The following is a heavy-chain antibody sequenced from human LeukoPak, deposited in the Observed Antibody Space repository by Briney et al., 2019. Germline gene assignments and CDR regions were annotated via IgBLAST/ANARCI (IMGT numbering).Heavy chain of an antibody. J-gene: IGHJ4*02. CDR3: AIHTMVRGVTPTDY. Sequence: GGSLRLSCAASGFTFSTYGMSWVRQAPGKGLEWVSAISTNGATTYYTESVKGRFTISRDNSKNTLYLQMNSLRAEDTAVYYCAIHTMVRGVTPTDYWGQGTLVTVSS. CDR1: GFTFSTYG. CDR2: ISTNGATT. V-gene: IGHV3-23*01. D-gene: IGHD3-10*01.